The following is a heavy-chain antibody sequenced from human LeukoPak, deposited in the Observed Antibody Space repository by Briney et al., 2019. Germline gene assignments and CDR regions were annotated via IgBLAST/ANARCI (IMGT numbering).Heavy chain of an antibody. D-gene: IGHD1-1*01. J-gene: IGHJ3*01. V-gene: IGHV1-2*02. CDR1: GYTFTGYY. CDR2: INPNSGGT. Sequence: ASVKVSCKASGYTFTGYYMHWVRQAPGQGLEWMGWINPNSGGTNYAQKFQGRVTKTRDTSINTAFMDLSRLSSDDTAIYYCARDLQPQQTNTFDVWGQGTIVTVSS. CDR3: ARDLQPQQTNTFDV.